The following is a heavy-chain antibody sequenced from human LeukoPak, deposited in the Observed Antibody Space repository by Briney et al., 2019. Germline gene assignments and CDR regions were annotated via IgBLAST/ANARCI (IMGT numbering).Heavy chain of an antibody. V-gene: IGHV3-48*04. Sequence: GGSLRLSCVASGFTFSTYVLKWVRQAPGEGLEWVSYSCSSSSMMYYADSVKGRFTLSRDNAKNSLSLQMSSLRAADTAVYYCARRFCSGGNCYHFDYWGQGTLVIVSS. D-gene: IGHD2-15*01. CDR1: GFTFSTYV. CDR3: ARRFCSGGNCYHFDY. J-gene: IGHJ4*02. CDR2: SCSSSSMM.